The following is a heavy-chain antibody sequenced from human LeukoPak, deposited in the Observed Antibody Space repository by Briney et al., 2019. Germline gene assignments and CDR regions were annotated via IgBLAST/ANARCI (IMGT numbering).Heavy chain of an antibody. V-gene: IGHV3-23*01. D-gene: IGHD3-22*01. CDR2: VSGSGSNT. Sequence: PGGSLRLSCAASGFAFSSHAMNWVRQAPGKGLEWVSSVSGSGSNTYYTDSVKGRFTISRDNSKNTLYLQMNSLTAEDTALYYCAKDRHGYYQPVDYWGQGTLVTVSS. CDR1: GFAFSSHA. J-gene: IGHJ4*02. CDR3: AKDRHGYYQPVDY.